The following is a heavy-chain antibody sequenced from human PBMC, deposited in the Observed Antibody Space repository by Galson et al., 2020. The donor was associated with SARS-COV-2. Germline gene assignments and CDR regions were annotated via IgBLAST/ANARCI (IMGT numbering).Heavy chain of an antibody. CDR3: AHRKEVDSSGWYWFDP. CDR1: GFSLSTSGVG. V-gene: IGHV2-5*02. CDR2: IYWDDDK. Sequence: KMSGPTRVKPTQTLTLTCTFSGFSLSTSGVGVGWIRQPPGKALEWLALIYWDDDKRYIPSLKSRLTITKDTSKNQVVLTMTNMDPVDTATYYCAHRKEVDSSGWYWFDPWGQGTLVTVSS. D-gene: IGHD6-19*01. J-gene: IGHJ5*02.